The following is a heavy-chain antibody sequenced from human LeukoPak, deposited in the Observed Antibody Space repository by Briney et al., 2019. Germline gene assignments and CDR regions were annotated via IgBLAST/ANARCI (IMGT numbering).Heavy chain of an antibody. Sequence: GGSLRLSCAASGFTFSSYWMSWVRQAPGKGLEWVANIKQDGSEKYYVDSVKGRFTISRDDAKNSLYLQMNSLRAEDTAVYYCARARRPYYYYGMDVWGQGTTVTVSS. CDR3: ARARRPYYYYGMDV. V-gene: IGHV3-7*03. J-gene: IGHJ6*02. CDR2: IKQDGSEK. CDR1: GFTFSSYW.